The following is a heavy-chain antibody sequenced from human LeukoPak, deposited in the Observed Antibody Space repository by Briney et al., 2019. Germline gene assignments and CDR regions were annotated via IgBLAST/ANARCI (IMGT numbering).Heavy chain of an antibody. Sequence: SETLSLTCTVSGRSISSYYWSWIRQPPGKGLEWIGYIYYSGSTNYNPSLKSRVTISVDTSKNQFSLKLSSVTAADTAVYYCARDQDWFDPWGQGTLVTVSS. J-gene: IGHJ5*02. CDR1: GRSISSYY. CDR3: ARDQDWFDP. V-gene: IGHV4-59*01. CDR2: IYYSGST.